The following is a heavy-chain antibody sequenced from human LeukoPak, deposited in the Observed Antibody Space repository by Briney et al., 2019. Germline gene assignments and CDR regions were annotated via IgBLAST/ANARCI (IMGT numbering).Heavy chain of an antibody. Sequence: GGSLRLSCAASGFTFSSYGMHWVRQAPGKGLEWVAAISSDGSKKYSADSVRGRFTISRDNSKNTLFLQMNSLRPKDTAVYYCARSRTTGGYYYDSSGHWGQGTLVTVSS. V-gene: IGHV3-30*03. D-gene: IGHD3-22*01. CDR2: ISSDGSKK. CDR3: ARSRTTGGYYYDSSGH. J-gene: IGHJ4*02. CDR1: GFTFSSYG.